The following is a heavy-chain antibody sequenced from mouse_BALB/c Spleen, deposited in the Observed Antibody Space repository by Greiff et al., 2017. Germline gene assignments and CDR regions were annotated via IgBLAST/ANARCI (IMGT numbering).Heavy chain of an antibody. J-gene: IGHJ4*01. CDR2: INPSTGYT. Sequence: VKLQESGAELAKPGASVKMSCKASGYTFTSYWMHWVKQRPGQGLEWIGYINPSTGYTEYNQKFKDKATLTADKSSSTAYMQLSSLTSEDSAVYYCARSRQGYAMDYWGQGTSVTVSS. CDR3: ARSRQGYAMDY. CDR1: GYTFTSYW. V-gene: IGHV1-7*01. D-gene: IGHD3-2*01.